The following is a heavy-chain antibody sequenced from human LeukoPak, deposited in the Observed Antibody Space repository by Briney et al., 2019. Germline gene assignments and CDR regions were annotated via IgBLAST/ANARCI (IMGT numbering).Heavy chain of an antibody. CDR2: IDNDGGST. V-gene: IGHV3-74*01. Sequence: GGSLRLSCAASGFTFHSYWMHWVRRAPGKGLVRVSRIDNDGGSTTYADSVKGRFTISRDNAKNTLYLQMNSVRAEDTAVYYCAKAPVTTCSGAYCYPFDYWSQGTLVTVSS. CDR1: GFTFHSYW. D-gene: IGHD2-15*01. CDR3: AKAPVTTCSGAYCYPFDY. J-gene: IGHJ4*02.